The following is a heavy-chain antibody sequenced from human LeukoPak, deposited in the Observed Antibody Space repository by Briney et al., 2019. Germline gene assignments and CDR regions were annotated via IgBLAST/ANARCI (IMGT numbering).Heavy chain of an antibody. V-gene: IGHV3-11*01. J-gene: IGHJ6*03. CDR3: ARLSHDDFWGSYRYYYMDV. CDR2: IRSSANTI. CDR1: GFTFSDYD. D-gene: IGHD3-16*02. Sequence: GGSLRLSCEASGFTFSDYDMSWIRQAPGKGLEWVLYIRSSANTIYYADSVKGRFTISRDNAKNSLYLQMNSLRAEDTAVYYCARLSHDDFWGSYRYYYMDVWGKGTTVTISS.